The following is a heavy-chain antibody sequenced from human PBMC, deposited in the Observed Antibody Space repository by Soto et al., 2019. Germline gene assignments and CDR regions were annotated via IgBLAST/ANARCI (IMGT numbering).Heavy chain of an antibody. CDR1: GFTFSSYG. V-gene: IGHV3-30*18. Sequence: GGSLRLSCAASGFTFSSYGMHWVRQAPGKGLEWVAVISYDGSNKYYADYVKGRFTISRDNSKNTLYLQMNSLRAEDTAVYYCAKVAVADPGYYYYGMDVWGQGTTVTVSS. CDR2: ISYDGSNK. J-gene: IGHJ6*02. CDR3: AKVAVADPGYYYYGMDV. D-gene: IGHD6-19*01.